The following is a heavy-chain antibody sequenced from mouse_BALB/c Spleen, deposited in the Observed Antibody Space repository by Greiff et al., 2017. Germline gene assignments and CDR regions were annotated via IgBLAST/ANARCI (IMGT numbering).Heavy chain of an antibody. CDR2: IDPENGNT. CDR3: TRSDSTYAMDY. J-gene: IGHJ4*01. V-gene: IGHV14-1*02. Sequence: VQLQQSGAELVRPGALVKLSCKASGFNIKDYYMHWVKQRPEQGLEWIGWIDPENGNTIYDPKFQGKASITADTSSNTAYMQLSSLTSEDSAVYYCTRSDSTYAMDYWGQGTSVTVSS. CDR1: GFNIKDYY.